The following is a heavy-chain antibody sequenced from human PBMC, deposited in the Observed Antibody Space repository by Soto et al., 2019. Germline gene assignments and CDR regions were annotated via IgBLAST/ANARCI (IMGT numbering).Heavy chain of an antibody. CDR1: GFTFSSYA. D-gene: IGHD3-10*01. Sequence: GGSLRLSCAASGFTFSSYAMSWVRQAPGKGLEWVSAISGSGGSTYYADSVKGRFTISRDNSKNTLYLQMNSLRAEDTAVYYCAKDYYGSGSYYNNWFDPWGQGTLVTVSS. CDR2: ISGSGGST. J-gene: IGHJ5*02. CDR3: AKDYYGSGSYYNNWFDP. V-gene: IGHV3-23*01.